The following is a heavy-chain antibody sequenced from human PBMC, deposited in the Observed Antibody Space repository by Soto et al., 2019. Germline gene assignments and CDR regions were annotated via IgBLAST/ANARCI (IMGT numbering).Heavy chain of an antibody. CDR1: GFTFSSYS. CDR2: ISSSSSYI. Sequence: EVQLVESGGGLVKPGGSLRLSCAASGFTFSSYSMNWVRQAPGKGLEWVSSISSSSSYIYYADSVKGRFTISRDNAKNSQYLQMNSLRAEDTAVYYCARDGTPPATRYYFEYWGQGTLVTVSS. D-gene: IGHD5-12*01. J-gene: IGHJ4*02. V-gene: IGHV3-21*01. CDR3: ARDGTPPATRYYFEY.